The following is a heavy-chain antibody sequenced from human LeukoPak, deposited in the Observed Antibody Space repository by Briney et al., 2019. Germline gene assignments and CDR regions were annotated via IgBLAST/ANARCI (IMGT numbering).Heavy chain of an antibody. CDR3: ARDPGIAVAGKYLQH. J-gene: IGHJ1*01. Sequence: ASVKVSCKASGYTLICYYMHWVRQAPGQGLEWMGWINPNSGGTNYAQKFQGRVTMTRDTSISTAYMELSRLRSDDTAVYYCARDPGIAVAGKYLQHWGQGTLVTVSS. CDR2: INPNSGGT. D-gene: IGHD6-19*01. V-gene: IGHV1-2*02. CDR1: GYTLICYY.